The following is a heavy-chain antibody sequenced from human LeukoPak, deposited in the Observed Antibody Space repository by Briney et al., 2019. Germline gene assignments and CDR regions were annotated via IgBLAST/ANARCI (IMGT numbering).Heavy chain of an antibody. V-gene: IGHV4-59*01. CDR2: IYYSGST. D-gene: IGHD3-22*01. CDR1: GGSISSYY. Sequence: SETLSLTCTVSGGSISSYYWSWIRQSPGKGLEWIGYIYYSGSTNYNPSLKSRVTISVDTSKNQFSLKLSSVTAADTAVYYCARASSGYYWGLDYWGQGTLVTVSS. J-gene: IGHJ4*02. CDR3: ARASSGYYWGLDY.